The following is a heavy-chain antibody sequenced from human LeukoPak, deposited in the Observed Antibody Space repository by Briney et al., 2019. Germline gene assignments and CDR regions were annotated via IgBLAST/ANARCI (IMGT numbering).Heavy chain of an antibody. CDR2: ITYDGSNK. Sequence: GRSLRLSCAASGFTFSSYAMHWVRQAPGKGLEWVAVITYDGSNKYYADSVKGRFTISRDNSKNTLYLQMNSLRAEDTAVYYCARGPWTHPDYWGQGTLVTVSS. CDR3: ARGPWTHPDY. V-gene: IGHV3-30*04. J-gene: IGHJ4*02. D-gene: IGHD1-1*01. CDR1: GFTFSSYA.